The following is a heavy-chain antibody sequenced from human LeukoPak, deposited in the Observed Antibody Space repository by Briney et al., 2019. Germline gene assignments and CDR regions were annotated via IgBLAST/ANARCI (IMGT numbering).Heavy chain of an antibody. CDR3: VRSWSGSFNF. Sequence: SETPSLTCNVSGGSLSGYYWTWIRRPPGKGLEWIGEINYNGVTNYNPVLRSRLTISLGTPKNHFSLKLSSVTAADTALYYCVRSWSGSFNFWGQGSRVTVSS. V-gene: IGHV4-34*01. J-gene: IGHJ1*01. CDR1: GGSLSGYY. CDR2: INYNGVT. D-gene: IGHD3-3*01.